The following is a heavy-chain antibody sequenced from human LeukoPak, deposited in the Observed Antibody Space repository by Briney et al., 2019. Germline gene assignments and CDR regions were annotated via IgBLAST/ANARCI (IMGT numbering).Heavy chain of an antibody. D-gene: IGHD7-27*01. V-gene: IGHV3-48*04. CDR2: IYSASSTI. CDR3: LRDLNWAFDY. J-gene: IGHJ4*02. Sequence: GRSLRLSCAASGFTFSSYAMNWVRQAPGKGLEWVSHIYSASSTIGYADSVKGRFTISRDNARNSLYLQMSSLRVEDTAVYYCLRDLNWAFDYWGQGTLVTVSS. CDR1: GFTFSSYA.